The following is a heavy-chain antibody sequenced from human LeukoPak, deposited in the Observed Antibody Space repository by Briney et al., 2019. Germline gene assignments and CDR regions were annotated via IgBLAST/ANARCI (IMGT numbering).Heavy chain of an antibody. J-gene: IGHJ4*02. D-gene: IGHD4-23*01. CDR2: INNDGSST. V-gene: IGHV3-74*01. CDR1: GFTFSSYW. Sequence: PGGSLRLSCAASGFTFSSYWMHWVRXDPGKXLVSLSHINNDGSSTTYADSVKGRFTIPRDNAKNTLYLQMNSLRAEDTAVYYCVRDDSGGQPGIDYWGQGTLVTVTS. CDR3: VRDDSGGQPGIDY.